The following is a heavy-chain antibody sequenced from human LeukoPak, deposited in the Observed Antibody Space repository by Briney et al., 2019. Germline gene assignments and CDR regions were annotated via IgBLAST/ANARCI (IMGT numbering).Heavy chain of an antibody. Sequence: PGGSLRLSCAASGFTFSSYAMGWVRQVQGEGLEWVAAISDTGVSTYYADSVEGRFTISRDNSKNTLYLQMNSLRVEDTAVYYCAKDRSDSSRWYAGSHWGQGTLVTVSS. CDR3: AKDRSDSSRWYAGSH. D-gene: IGHD6-13*01. CDR1: GFTFSSYA. J-gene: IGHJ4*02. V-gene: IGHV3-23*01. CDR2: ISDTGVST.